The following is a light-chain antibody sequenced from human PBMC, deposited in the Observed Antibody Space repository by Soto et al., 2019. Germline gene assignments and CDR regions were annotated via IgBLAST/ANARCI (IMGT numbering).Light chain of an antibody. V-gene: IGKV3-20*01. Sequence: EIVLTQSPGTLSLSPGERATLSCRASPSVSSSYLAWYQQKPGQAPRLLIYGASSRATGIPDRFSGSGSGTDFTLTISRLEPEDFAVYYCQQYGRSPWTFGQGTKVEIK. CDR3: QQYGRSPWT. CDR2: GAS. CDR1: PSVSSSY. J-gene: IGKJ1*01.